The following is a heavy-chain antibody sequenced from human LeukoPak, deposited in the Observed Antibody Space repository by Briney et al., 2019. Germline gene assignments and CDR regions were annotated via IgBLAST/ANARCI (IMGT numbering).Heavy chain of an antibody. CDR3: ARGTGSLDY. V-gene: IGHV6-1*01. CDR2: TYSRSKWYN. CDR1: GDSVSSNSAS. Sequence: SQTLSLTCAISGDSVSSNSASWNWISQSPSRGLEWLGRTYSRSKWYNDYAVSVKSRITINPDTSKNQFSLHLSPVTPDDTAVYYCARGTGSLDYWGQGTLVTVSS. D-gene: IGHD1-26*01. J-gene: IGHJ4*02.